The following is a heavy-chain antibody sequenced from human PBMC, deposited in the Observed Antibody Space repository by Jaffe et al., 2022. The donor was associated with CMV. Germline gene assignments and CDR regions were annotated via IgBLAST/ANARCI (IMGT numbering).Heavy chain of an antibody. Sequence: QVQLQESGPGLVKPSETLSLTCTVSGGSISSYYWSWIRQPPGKGLEWIGYIYYSGSTNYNPSLKSRVTISVDTSKNQFSLKLSSVTAADTAVYYCARTLNLQAARGYYYMDVWGKGTTVTVSS. CDR1: GGSISSYY. V-gene: IGHV4-59*08. J-gene: IGHJ6*03. D-gene: IGHD6-13*01. CDR3: ARTLNLQAARGYYYMDV. CDR2: IYYSGST.